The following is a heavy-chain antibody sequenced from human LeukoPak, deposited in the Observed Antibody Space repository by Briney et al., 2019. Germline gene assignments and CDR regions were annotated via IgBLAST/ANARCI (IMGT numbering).Heavy chain of an antibody. CDR1: GGSISSSSYY. CDR2: IYYSGST. Sequence: KRSETLSLTRTVSGGSISSSSYYWGWIRQPPGKGLELIGNIYYSGSTYYNPSLKSRVTISVDTSKNQFSLKLSSVTAADTAVYYCARRFISVVVAPDWFDPWGQGTLVTVSS. D-gene: IGHD2-15*01. V-gene: IGHV4-39*01. CDR3: ARRFISVVVAPDWFDP. J-gene: IGHJ5*02.